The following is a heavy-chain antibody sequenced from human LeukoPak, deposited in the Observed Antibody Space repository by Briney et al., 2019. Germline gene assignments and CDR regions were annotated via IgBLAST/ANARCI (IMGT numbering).Heavy chain of an antibody. V-gene: IGHV3-9*01. CDR1: GFTFDDYA. D-gene: IGHD6-19*01. CDR2: ISWNSGSI. J-gene: IGHJ4*02. CDR3: AKDRVGSGWYLFDY. Sequence: GGSLRLSCAASGFTFDDYAMHWVRHAPGKGLEWVSGISWNSGSIGYADSVKGRFTISRDNAKNSLYLQMNSLRAEDTALYYCAKDRVGSGWYLFDYWGQGTLVTVSS.